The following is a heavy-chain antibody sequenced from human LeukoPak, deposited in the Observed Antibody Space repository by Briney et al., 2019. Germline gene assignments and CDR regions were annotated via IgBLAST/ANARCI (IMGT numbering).Heavy chain of an antibody. D-gene: IGHD2-2*01. CDR1: GFTSSSYG. J-gene: IGHJ4*02. CDR3: ARGGSSASWDPFDY. V-gene: IGHV3-30*02. CDR2: IRSNGSNE. Sequence: GGSLRLSCAASGFTSSSYGMHWVRQAPGKGLEGVAFIRSNGSNEYYTDSVKGRFTISRDNSKNTLYLQLNSLRPEETAVYYCARGGSSASWDPFDYWGQGTLVTVSS.